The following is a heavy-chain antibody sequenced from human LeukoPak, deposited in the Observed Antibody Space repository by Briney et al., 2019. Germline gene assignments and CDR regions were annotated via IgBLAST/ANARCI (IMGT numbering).Heavy chain of an antibody. Sequence: SETLSLTCAVCGGSFSGYYWTWIRQPPGKGLEWIGEINHSGSTNYNPSLTSRVTISVDTSKNQFSLRLSSVTAADTAVYYCAGFNSVDYWGQGTLVTVSS. CDR1: GGSFSGYY. CDR3: AGFNSVDY. J-gene: IGHJ4*02. V-gene: IGHV4-34*01. CDR2: INHSGST. D-gene: IGHD3-3*01.